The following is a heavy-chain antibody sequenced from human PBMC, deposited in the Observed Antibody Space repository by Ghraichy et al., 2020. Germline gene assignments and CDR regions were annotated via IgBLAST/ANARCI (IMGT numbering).Heavy chain of an antibody. V-gene: IGHV3-74*01. CDR2: IKNDGSTI. J-gene: IGHJ4*02. CDR1: GFTFSGSW. CDR3: AKSDHFDT. Sequence: ETLRLSCAASGFTFSGSWMHWVRQAPGKGLVWVSRIKNDGSTIVYADSVKGRFTISRDNAKKTLYLQMNSLRAEDTALYYCAKSDHFDTWGPGTLVTVSS. D-gene: IGHD2-21*02.